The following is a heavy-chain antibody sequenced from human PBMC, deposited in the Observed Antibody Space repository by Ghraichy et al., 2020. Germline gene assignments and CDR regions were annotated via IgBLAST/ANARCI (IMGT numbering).Heavy chain of an antibody. D-gene: IGHD2-2*01. CDR1: GFTFSSYS. Sequence: GGSLRLSCAASGFTFSSYSMNWVRQAPGKGLEWVSSISSSSSYIYYADSVKGRFTISRDNAKNSLYLQMNSLRAEDTAVYYCARERMARPVVPAANPTYYGMDVWGQGTTVTVSS. CDR2: ISSSSSYI. J-gene: IGHJ6*02. V-gene: IGHV3-21*01. CDR3: ARERMARPVVPAANPTYYGMDV.